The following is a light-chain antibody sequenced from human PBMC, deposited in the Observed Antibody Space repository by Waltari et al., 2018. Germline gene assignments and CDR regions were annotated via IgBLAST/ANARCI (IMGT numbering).Light chain of an antibody. CDR2: DAS. Sequence: DIQMTQFPSTLSTSLGDRVTITCRASQSISSWLAWYQQKPGKAPKLLIYDASSLKSGVPSRFSGSGSGTEFTLTISSLQPDDFATYYCQQYNSYWTFGQGTKVEIK. CDR1: QSISSW. V-gene: IGKV1-5*01. J-gene: IGKJ1*01. CDR3: QQYNSYWT.